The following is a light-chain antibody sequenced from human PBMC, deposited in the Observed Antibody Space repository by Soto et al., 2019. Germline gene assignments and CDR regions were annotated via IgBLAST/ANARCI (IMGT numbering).Light chain of an antibody. CDR3: QQYNAHRRT. CDR2: DAS. J-gene: IGKJ1*01. CDR1: QSISSW. Sequence: DIQMTQSPSTLSTSVGDRVTITCRASQSISSWLAWYQQKPGKAPKLLIYDASSLESGVPSRFSGSGSGTEFTLTISSLQPDDFATYYCQQYNAHRRTFGHGTKVDIK. V-gene: IGKV1-5*01.